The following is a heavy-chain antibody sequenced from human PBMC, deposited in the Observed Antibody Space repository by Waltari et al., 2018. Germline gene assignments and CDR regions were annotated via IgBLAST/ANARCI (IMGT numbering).Heavy chain of an antibody. CDR3: ARTTTIKSLDS. CDR2: IDPQDGET. D-gene: IGHD1-7*01. V-gene: IGHV1-69-2*01. Sequence: EVQLVQSGAEVKKPGATVKISCKASGYTFTDYSVHWVQQAPGKGLEWVGRIDPQDGETKYADKFQGRATITADTSIDTVYMELSSLRSDDTALFYCARTTTIKSLDSWGQGTLVTVSS. CDR1: GYTFTDYS. J-gene: IGHJ4*02.